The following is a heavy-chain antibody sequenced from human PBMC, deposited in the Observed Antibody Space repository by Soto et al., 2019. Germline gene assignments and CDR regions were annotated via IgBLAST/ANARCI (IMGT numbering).Heavy chain of an antibody. Sequence: EVQLVESGGGLVKPGGSLRLSCAASGFTFSSYSMNWVRQAPGKGLEWVSSISSSSSYIYYADSVKGRFTISRDNVKNSLYLQMNSLRAEDTALSYCARAAVEVHDDFDIWGQGTMVTVSS. V-gene: IGHV3-21*01. CDR2: ISSSSSYI. J-gene: IGHJ3*02. CDR3: ARAAVEVHDDFDI. CDR1: GFTFSSYS.